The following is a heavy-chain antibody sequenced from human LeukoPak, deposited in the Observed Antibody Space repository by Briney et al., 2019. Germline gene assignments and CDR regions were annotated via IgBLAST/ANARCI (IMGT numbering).Heavy chain of an antibody. J-gene: IGHJ4*02. CDR2: IKSVTDGGTT. V-gene: IGHV3-15*01. CDR1: CFSFSKAW. Sequence: GGSLRLSCEGSCFSFSKAWMSWARQAPGKGLEWVGRIKSVTDGGTTDYAAPVKGRFTITRDDSNNILHLQMSSLKTEDTAVYYCTWPGRTFDYWGQGTLVTVSS. D-gene: IGHD3/OR15-3a*01. CDR3: TWPGRTFDY.